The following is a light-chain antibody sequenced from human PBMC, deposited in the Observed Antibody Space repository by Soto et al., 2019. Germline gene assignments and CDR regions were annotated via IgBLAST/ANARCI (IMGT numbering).Light chain of an antibody. Sequence: EIVLTQSPATLSLSPGERATLSCRASQSVSSYLAWYQQKPGQAPRLLIYDASNRATGIPARFSGSGSGTDFTLTIRRLEPEDFAVYYWQQRSNRPPGGRTVGPGTKVEIK. V-gene: IGKV3-11*01. CDR2: DAS. J-gene: IGKJ1*01. CDR3: QQRSNRPPGGRT. CDR1: QSVSSY.